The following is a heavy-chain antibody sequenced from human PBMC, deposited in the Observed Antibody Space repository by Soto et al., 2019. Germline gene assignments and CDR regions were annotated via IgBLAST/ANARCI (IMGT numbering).Heavy chain of an antibody. CDR1: GGSFSGYY. CDR2: INHSGST. Sequence: SETLSLTCAVYGGSFSGYYWSWIRQPPGKGLEWIGEINHSGSTNYNPSLKSRVTISVDTSKNQFSLKLSSVTAADTAVYYCARFVGSGSITFDYWGQGTLVTVSS. CDR3: ARFVGSGSITFDY. J-gene: IGHJ4*02. V-gene: IGHV4-34*01. D-gene: IGHD3-10*01.